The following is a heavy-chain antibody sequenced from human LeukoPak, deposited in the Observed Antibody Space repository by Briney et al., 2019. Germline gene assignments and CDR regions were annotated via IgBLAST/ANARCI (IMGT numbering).Heavy chain of an antibody. V-gene: IGHV4-59*01. J-gene: IGHJ6*03. CDR3: ARDWGVSARPGYMDG. CDR1: GGSISSSYY. Sequence: SETLSLTCTVSGGSISSSYYWGWIRQSPGKGLEWIGYIYYSGSTNYNPSLKSRVTISVDTSKHQFSLRLSSVTAADTAVYYCARDWGVSARPGYMDGWGKGTTVTVSS. D-gene: IGHD6-6*01. CDR2: IYYSGST.